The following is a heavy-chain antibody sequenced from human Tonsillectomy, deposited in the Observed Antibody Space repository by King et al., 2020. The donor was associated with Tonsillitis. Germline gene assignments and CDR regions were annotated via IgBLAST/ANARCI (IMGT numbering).Heavy chain of an antibody. J-gene: IGHJ4*02. CDR3: ARQSTFSSSWYSFFDY. V-gene: IGHV5-51*01. D-gene: IGHD6-13*01. CDR1: GYSFTSYW. Sequence: QLVQSGAEVKKPGESLKISCKGSGYSFTSYWIGWVRQMPGKGLEWMGIIYPGDSDTRYSPSFQGQVTISADKSISPAYLQWSSLKASDTAMYYCARQSTFSSSWYSFFDYWGQGTLVTVSS. CDR2: IYPGDSDT.